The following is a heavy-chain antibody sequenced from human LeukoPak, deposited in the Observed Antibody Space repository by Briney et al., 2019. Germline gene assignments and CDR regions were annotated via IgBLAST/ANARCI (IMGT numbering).Heavy chain of an antibody. CDR1: GVSISSGGYS. V-gene: IGHV4-30-2*01. J-gene: IGHJ4*02. CDR3: ARTYYDILTGYYEDY. D-gene: IGHD3-9*01. CDR2: IYHSGST. Sequence: SQTLSLTCAVSGVSISSGGYSWSWIRQPPGKGLEWIGYIYHSGSTYYNPSLKSRVTISVDRSKNQFSLKLSSVTAADTAVYYCARTYYDILTGYYEDYWGQGTLVTVSS.